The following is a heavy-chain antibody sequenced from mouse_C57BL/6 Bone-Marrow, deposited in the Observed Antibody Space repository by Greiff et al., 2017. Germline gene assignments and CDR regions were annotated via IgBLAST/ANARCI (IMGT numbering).Heavy chain of an antibody. J-gene: IGHJ4*01. CDR3: ARGITTVVATDYYAMDY. V-gene: IGHV1-55*01. D-gene: IGHD1-1*01. CDR1: GYTFTSYW. CDR2: IYPGSGST. Sequence: QVQLQQPGAELVKPGASVKMSCKASGYTFTSYWITWVKQRPGQGLEWIGDIYPGSGSTNYNEQFKGKATLTVDTSSRTAYMQLSSLTSEDSAVYDCARGITTVVATDYYAMDYWGQGTTVTVSS.